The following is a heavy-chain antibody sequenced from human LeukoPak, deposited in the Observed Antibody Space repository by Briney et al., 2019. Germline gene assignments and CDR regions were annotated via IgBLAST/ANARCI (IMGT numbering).Heavy chain of an antibody. CDR2: IYWDDDK. V-gene: IGHV2-5*02. D-gene: IGHD3-9*01. Sequence: SGPTLVKPTQTLSLTCTFSGFSLSTTGVGVGWIRQPPGKALEWLALIYWDDDKRYSPSLKSRLTITKETYKNQVVLTMTNMELECTATYYCAQLRYFDWLHIDYWGQGTLVTVSS. J-gene: IGHJ4*02. CDR3: AQLRYFDWLHIDY. CDR1: GFSLSTTGVG.